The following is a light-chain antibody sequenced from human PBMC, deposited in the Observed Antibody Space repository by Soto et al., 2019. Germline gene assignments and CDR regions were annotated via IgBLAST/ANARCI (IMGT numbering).Light chain of an antibody. CDR3: QHYYSYPYT. J-gene: IGKJ2*01. CDR2: AAS. Sequence: AIRMTQSPSSLSASIGDRVTITCRASHVVSNYLAWYQQKRGKAPKALIYAASFLQSGVPSRFSGSGSGTYFSLTISFLQSEDFATYYCQHYYSYPYTFGQWTTLQMK. CDR1: HVVSNY. V-gene: IGKV1-8*01.